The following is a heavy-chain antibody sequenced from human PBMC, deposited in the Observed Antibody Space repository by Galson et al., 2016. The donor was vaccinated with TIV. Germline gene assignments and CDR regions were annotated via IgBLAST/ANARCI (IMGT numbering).Heavy chain of an antibody. CDR2: INPKTGAT. V-gene: IGHV1-2*02. CDR1: GYSFTGYF. D-gene: IGHD3-16*02. J-gene: IGHJ4*02. CDR3: ARGGVIRGLDF. Sequence: SVKVSCKASGYSFTGYFMHWVRQAPGQGLEWMGWINPKTGATLYAQKFQGRVTMTRDTSTSTTYVELSRLTSDDTADYYCARGGVIRGLDFWGQGTLVTVSS.